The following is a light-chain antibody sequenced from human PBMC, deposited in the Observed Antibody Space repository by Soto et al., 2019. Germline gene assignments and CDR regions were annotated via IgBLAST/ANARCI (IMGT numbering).Light chain of an antibody. Sequence: DIQMTQSPSSLSASVGDRVTITCRASQGISNYLALYHQKPGKVPKLLIYAASTLQSGVPSRFSCSGSGTYFTLAISSLQPEDVATYYCQKYNSAPLTVGGRTKVEIK. CDR2: AAS. CDR3: QKYNSAPLT. CDR1: QGISNY. J-gene: IGKJ4*01. V-gene: IGKV1-27*01.